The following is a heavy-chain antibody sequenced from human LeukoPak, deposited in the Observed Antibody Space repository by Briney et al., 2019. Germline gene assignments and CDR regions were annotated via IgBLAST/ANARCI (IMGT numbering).Heavy chain of an antibody. CDR3: ARLKDDVTKFDY. CDR1: GFTLTSYW. CDR2: IKPDGSEK. V-gene: IGHV3-7*01. D-gene: IGHD2-8*01. Sequence: GGSLRLSCQASGFTLTSYWMSWVRHAHGDGMEWEANIKPDGSEKYYVDSVTGRFTIYRDNSKNSMYLRMNSLGVEDMAVYYCARLKDDVTKFDYWGQGTLVTVSS. J-gene: IGHJ4*02.